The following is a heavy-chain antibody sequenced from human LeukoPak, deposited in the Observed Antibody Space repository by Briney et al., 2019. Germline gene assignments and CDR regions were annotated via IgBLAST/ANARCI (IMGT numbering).Heavy chain of an antibody. CDR2: ICSSGGIT. D-gene: IGHD3-10*01. J-gene: IGHJ4*02. CDR1: GFTFSSYA. V-gene: IGHV3-23*01. CDR3: AKGSRVTMVRGMMTNYSDY. Sequence: GGSLRLSCAPSGFTFSSYAMSCVRPAPGEGLEWVSAICSSGGITYYADSVEGRFTISRDKSKITPYHQMNSLRAEYTAIYYCAKGSRVTMVRGMMTNYSDYWGQGPLVTVSS.